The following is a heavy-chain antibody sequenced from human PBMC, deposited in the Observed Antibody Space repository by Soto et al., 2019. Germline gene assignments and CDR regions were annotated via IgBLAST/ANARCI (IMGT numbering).Heavy chain of an antibody. Sequence: QVQLQESGPGLVKPSQTLSLTCTVSGGSISSGGYYWSWIRQHPGKGLEWIGYIYYSGSTYYNPSLXXXXXXXXXXXXXXXXXXXXSXTAADTAVYYCASRGPELVIDYWGQGTLVTVSS. J-gene: IGHJ4*02. D-gene: IGHD3-9*01. V-gene: IGHV4-31*01. CDR2: IYYSGST. CDR3: ASRGPELVIDY. CDR1: GGSISSGGYY.